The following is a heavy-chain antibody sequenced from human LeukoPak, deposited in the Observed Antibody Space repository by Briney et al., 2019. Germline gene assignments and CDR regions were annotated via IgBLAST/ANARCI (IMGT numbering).Heavy chain of an antibody. V-gene: IGHV1-69*11. D-gene: IGHD1-1*01. J-gene: IGHJ6*03. CDR3: ASERLGYYYMDV. Sequence: SVKVSCKASGGTFSSYAISWVRQAPGQGLEWMGRIIPILGTANYAQKFQGRVTITADESTSTAYMELSSLRSEDTAVYYCASERLGYYYMDVWGKGTTVTVSS. CDR1: GGTFSSYA. CDR2: IIPILGTA.